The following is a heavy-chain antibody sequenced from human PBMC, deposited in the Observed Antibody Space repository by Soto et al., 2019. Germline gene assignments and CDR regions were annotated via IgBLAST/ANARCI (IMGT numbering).Heavy chain of an antibody. J-gene: IGHJ5*02. V-gene: IGHV1-18*04. Sequence: GXSVKVSCKASGYTFTSYGISWVRQAPVQGLEWMGWISAYNGNTNYSQKLQGRVTMTTDTSTSTAYMELRSLRSDDTAVYYCARDYYSSTSCHTAGYDNWFDPWGQGTLVTVSS. CDR1: GYTFTSYG. CDR2: ISAYNGNT. CDR3: ARDYYSSTSCHTAGYDNWFDP. D-gene: IGHD2-2*02.